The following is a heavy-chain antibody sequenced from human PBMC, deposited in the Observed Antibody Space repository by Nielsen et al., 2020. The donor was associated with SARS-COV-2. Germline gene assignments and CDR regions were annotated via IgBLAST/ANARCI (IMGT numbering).Heavy chain of an antibody. V-gene: IGHV3-74*01. CDR1: GFTFTAYW. D-gene: IGHD5-24*01. J-gene: IGHJ4*02. CDR3: AREGRKLPLDY. Sequence: GVLKISCTASGFTFTAYWMHWVRQAPGKGLTWVSHINFDGTGTSYADSVKGRFTISRDNAKNSLYLQMNSLRAEDTAVYYCAREGRKLPLDYWGQGTLVTVSS. CDR2: INFDGTGT.